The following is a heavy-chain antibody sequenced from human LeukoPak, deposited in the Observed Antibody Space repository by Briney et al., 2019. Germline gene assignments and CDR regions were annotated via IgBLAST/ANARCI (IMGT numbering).Heavy chain of an antibody. J-gene: IGHJ6*03. CDR1: GGSFSGYY. D-gene: IGHD6-13*01. CDR2: INHSGST. CDR3: ARKVRAYSSSGGGPNHYYYYMDV. Sequence: SETLSLTCAVYGGSFSGYYWSWIRQPPRKGLEWIGEINHSGSTNYNPSLKSRVTISVDTSKNQFSLKLSSVTAADTAVYYCARKVRAYSSSGGGPNHYYYYMDVWGKGTTVTVSS. V-gene: IGHV4-34*01.